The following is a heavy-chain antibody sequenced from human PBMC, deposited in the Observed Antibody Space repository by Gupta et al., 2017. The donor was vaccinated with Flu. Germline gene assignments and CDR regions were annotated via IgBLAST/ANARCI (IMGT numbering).Heavy chain of an antibody. Sequence: EVQLLESGGGLVQPGESLRLSCAASGFTFSSYAMSWVRQAPGKGLEWVSVISGSGGTTYYADSVKGRFTISRDNSKSVLYLQLNSLTADDTAVYYCARRQVGSATGYFDLWGRGTLVTVSS. D-gene: IGHD2-15*01. CDR3: ARRQVGSATGYFDL. J-gene: IGHJ2*01. CDR1: GFTFSSYA. V-gene: IGHV3-23*01. CDR2: ISGSGGTT.